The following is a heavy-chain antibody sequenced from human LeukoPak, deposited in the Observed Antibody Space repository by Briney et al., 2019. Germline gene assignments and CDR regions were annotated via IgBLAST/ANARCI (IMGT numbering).Heavy chain of an antibody. Sequence: ASVKVSCKASGYTFTSYYMHWVRQATGQGLEWMGIINPSGGSTTYAQKFEGRLTITRDTSTSAVYMKLRSLRSEDTAVYYCARGYCSSTSCPYYYYYYMDVWGKGTTVTVSS. CDR3: ARGYCSSTSCPYYYYYYMDV. V-gene: IGHV1-46*03. CDR1: GYTFTSYY. D-gene: IGHD2-2*01. J-gene: IGHJ6*03. CDR2: INPSGGST.